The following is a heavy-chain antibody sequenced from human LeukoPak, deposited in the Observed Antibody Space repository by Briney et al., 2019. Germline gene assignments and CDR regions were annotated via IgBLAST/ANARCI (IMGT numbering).Heavy chain of an antibody. CDR3: ASEWASGY. Sequence: SGGSLRLSCAASGFTVSSNYMSWVRQAPGKGLEWVSVIYSGGSTYYADSVKSRFTISRDNAKNSLYLQMNSLRAEHTAVYDYASEWASGYWGQGTLVTVSS. J-gene: IGHJ4*02. CDR1: GFTVSSNY. D-gene: IGHD3-10*01. CDR2: IYSGGST. V-gene: IGHV3-66*01.